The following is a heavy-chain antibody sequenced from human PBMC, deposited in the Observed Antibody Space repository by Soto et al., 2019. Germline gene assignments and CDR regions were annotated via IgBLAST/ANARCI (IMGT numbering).Heavy chain of an antibody. D-gene: IGHD2-2*01. Sequence: PSETLSLTCTVSGGSISSSSYYWGWIRQPPGKGLEWIGSIYYSGSTYYNPSLKSRVTISVDTSKNQFSLKLCSVTAADTAVYYCARLQGNQLPYYYYYGMDVWGQGTTVTVSS. CDR2: IYYSGST. CDR1: GGSISSSSYY. CDR3: ARLQGNQLPYYYYYGMDV. J-gene: IGHJ6*02. V-gene: IGHV4-39*01.